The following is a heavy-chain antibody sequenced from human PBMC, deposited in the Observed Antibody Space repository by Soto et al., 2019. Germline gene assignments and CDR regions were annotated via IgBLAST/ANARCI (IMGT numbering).Heavy chain of an antibody. CDR2: ISFDGTKK. V-gene: IGHV3-30-3*01. D-gene: IGHD2-21*02. J-gene: IGHJ6*02. CDR3: AREETARPLAYGLDV. Sequence: GGSLRLSCAASGFTFNIYALHWVRQAPGKGLEWVAVISFDGTKKYYSDSVKGRFTISRDNLKNTLYLQMNNLRVEDAALYFCAREETARPLAYGLDVWGQGTTVTVSS. CDR1: GFTFNIYA.